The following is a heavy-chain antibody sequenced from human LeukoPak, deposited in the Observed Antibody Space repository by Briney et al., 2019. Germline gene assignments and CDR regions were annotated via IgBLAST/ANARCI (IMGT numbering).Heavy chain of an antibody. Sequence: GGTLRLSCEASGFTFSNYWMSWARQAPGKGLEWVANIKFDGSEKYYTDSVRGRFTVSRDNAKKSLHLEMSRLRAEDTAVYYCARDGYFFAMDVWGQGTTVTVSS. CDR3: ARDGYFFAMDV. V-gene: IGHV3-7*03. CDR2: IKFDGSEK. CDR1: GFTFSNYW. J-gene: IGHJ6*02. D-gene: IGHD2-2*03.